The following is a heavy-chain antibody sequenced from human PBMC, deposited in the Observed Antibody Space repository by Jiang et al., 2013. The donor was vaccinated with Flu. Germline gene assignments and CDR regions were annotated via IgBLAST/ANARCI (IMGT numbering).Heavy chain of an antibody. CDR3: ARRIYDYGDGDVFDI. CDR1: GGSISSYY. CDR2: IYYSGST. J-gene: IGHJ3*02. Sequence: PGLVKPSETLSLTCTVSGGSISSYYWSWIRQPPGKGLEWIGYIYYSGSTNYNPSLKSRVTISVDTSKNQFSLKLSSVTAADTAVYYCARRIYDYGDGDVFDIWGQGTMVTVSS. V-gene: IGHV4-59*08. D-gene: IGHD4-17*01.